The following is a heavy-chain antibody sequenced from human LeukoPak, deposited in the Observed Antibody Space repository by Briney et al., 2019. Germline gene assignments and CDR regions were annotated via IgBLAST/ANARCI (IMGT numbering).Heavy chain of an antibody. D-gene: IGHD3-9*01. CDR3: ASRRAGPYDILTGYYPFDY. V-gene: IGHV4-34*01. CDR2: INHSGST. Sequence: PSETLSLTCAVYGGSFSGYYWSWIRRPPGKGLEWIGEINHSGSTNYNPSLKSRVTISVDTSKNQFSLKLSSVTAADTAVYYCASRRAGPYDILTGYYPFDYWGQGTLVTVSS. J-gene: IGHJ4*02. CDR1: GGSFSGYY.